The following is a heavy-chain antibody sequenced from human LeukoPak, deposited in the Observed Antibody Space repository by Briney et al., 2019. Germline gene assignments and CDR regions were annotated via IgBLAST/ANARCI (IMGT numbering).Heavy chain of an antibody. Sequence: SETLSLTCTVSGGSITNYYWSWIRQPPGKGLEWIGYIYYSGSTNYNPSLKSRVTLSVDTSKNQFSLKLSSVTAADTAVYYCARDGGVAPHNWFDPWGQGTLVTVSS. CDR1: GGSITNYY. CDR3: ARDGGVAPHNWFDP. D-gene: IGHD2-8*02. V-gene: IGHV4-59*12. J-gene: IGHJ5*02. CDR2: IYYSGST.